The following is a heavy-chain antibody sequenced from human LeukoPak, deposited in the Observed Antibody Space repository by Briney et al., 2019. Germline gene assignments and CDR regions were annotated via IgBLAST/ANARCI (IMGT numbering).Heavy chain of an antibody. CDR1: GYAFTGYY. CDR2: INPNSGGT. Sequence: GASVKVSCKASGYAFTGYYMHWVRQAPGQGLEWMGWINPNSGGTNYAQKFQGRVTMTRDTSISTAYMELSRLRSDDTAVYYCARVSFLFLTGIAAAGTGAFDIWGRGTMVTVSS. J-gene: IGHJ3*02. CDR3: ARVSFLFLTGIAAAGTGAFDI. V-gene: IGHV1-2*02. D-gene: IGHD6-13*01.